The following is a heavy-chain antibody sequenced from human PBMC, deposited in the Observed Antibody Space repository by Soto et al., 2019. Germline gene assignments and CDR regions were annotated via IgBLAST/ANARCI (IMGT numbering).Heavy chain of an antibody. J-gene: IGHJ6*02. D-gene: IGHD3-3*02. CDR3: ARDLRIAFFCTIYYYYYRMSV. CDR2: IYHSGST. V-gene: IGHV4-4*02. Sequence: LSLTCAVSGGSISSSNWWSWVRQPPGKGLEWIGEIYHSGSTNYNPSLKSRVTISVDKSKNQFSLKLSSVTAADTAVYYCARDLRIAFFCTIYYYYYRMSVWGQGTTVTVSS. CDR1: GGSISSSNW.